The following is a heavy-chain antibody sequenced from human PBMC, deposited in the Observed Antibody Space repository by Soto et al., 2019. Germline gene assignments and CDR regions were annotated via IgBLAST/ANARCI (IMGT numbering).Heavy chain of an antibody. CDR1: GFTFSSYA. D-gene: IGHD3-3*01. CDR3: AREVRVRGFAFDI. Sequence: GGSLRLSCAASGFTFSSYAMSWVRQAPGKGLEWVSTISGSAGSTYYADSVKGRFTISRDNSKNMLYLQMNSLRVEDTAVYYCAREVRVRGFAFDIWGQGTMVTVSS. CDR2: ISGSAGST. V-gene: IGHV3-23*01. J-gene: IGHJ3*02.